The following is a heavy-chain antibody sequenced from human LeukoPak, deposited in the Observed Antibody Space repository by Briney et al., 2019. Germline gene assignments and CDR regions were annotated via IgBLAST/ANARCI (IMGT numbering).Heavy chain of an antibody. CDR1: GFTFSSYT. D-gene: IGHD4-11*01. J-gene: IGHJ4*02. CDR3: ASPSLTTVDYFDY. Sequence: QPGGSLRLSCAASGFTFSSYTMNWVRQAPGKGLEWVSYISSSSTTIYYADSVKGRFTISRDNAKNSLYLQMNSLRDEDTAVYYCASPSLTTVDYFDYWGQGTLVTVSS. V-gene: IGHV3-48*02. CDR2: ISSSSTTI.